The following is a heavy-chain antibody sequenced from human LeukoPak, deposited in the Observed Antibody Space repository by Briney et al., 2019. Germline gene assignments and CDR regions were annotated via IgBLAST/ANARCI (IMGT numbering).Heavy chain of an antibody. CDR1: GFTFSTYY. Sequence: GGSLRLSCAASGFTFSTYYMSWVRQAPGKGLEWVSGIYGGGDSYYAESVTGRFTISRDNSRNTLHLQMNSLRGEDTAVYYCARELTVGATIDYWGRGTLVTVSS. CDR3: ARELTVGATIDY. D-gene: IGHD1-26*01. CDR2: IYGGGDS. J-gene: IGHJ4*02. V-gene: IGHV3-66*02.